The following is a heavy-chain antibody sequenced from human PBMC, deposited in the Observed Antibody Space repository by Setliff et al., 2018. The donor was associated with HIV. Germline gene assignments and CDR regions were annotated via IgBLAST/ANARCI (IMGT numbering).Heavy chain of an antibody. CDR2: IGTGGDT. Sequence: GGSLRLSCEASGFIFSNHDFHWVRQAAAKGLEWVAAIGTGGDTYYVDSVKGRFTISRENAKNSLYLQMNNVRAGDTAVYYCASVLRYYGSGSYPFGYWGQGTLVTVSS. D-gene: IGHD3-10*01. CDR1: GFIFSNHD. V-gene: IGHV3-13*01. CDR3: ASVLRYYGSGSYPFGY. J-gene: IGHJ4*02.